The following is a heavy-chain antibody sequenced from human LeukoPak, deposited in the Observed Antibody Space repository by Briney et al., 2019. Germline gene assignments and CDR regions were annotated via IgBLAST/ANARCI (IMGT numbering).Heavy chain of an antibody. V-gene: IGHV3-43*02. CDR2: ISGDGGST. D-gene: IGHD5-24*01. CDR3: AKEYYRDSYNYGFRAFDI. J-gene: IGHJ3*02. Sequence: GGSLRLSCAASGFTFDDYAMHWVRQAPGKGLEWVSLISGDGGSTYYADSVKGRFTISRDNSKNSLYLQMNSLRTEDTALYYCAKEYYRDSYNYGFRAFDIWGQGTMVTVSS. CDR1: GFTFDDYA.